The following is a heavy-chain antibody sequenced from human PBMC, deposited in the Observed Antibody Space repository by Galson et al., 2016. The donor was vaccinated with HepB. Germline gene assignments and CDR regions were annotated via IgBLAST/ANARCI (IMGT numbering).Heavy chain of an antibody. D-gene: IGHD6-13*01. Sequence: SLRLSCAASEFTFDFNTYTIHWVRQAPGKGLEWVSSITGGGTYINYADSVKGRFTNFRDTSKNTLYLQMNSLRPEDTAVYYCARDDNWSSWDWGQGTLVTVSS. V-gene: IGHV3-21*01. CDR3: ARDDNWSSWD. CDR2: ITGGGTYI. CDR1: EFTFDFNTYT. J-gene: IGHJ4*02.